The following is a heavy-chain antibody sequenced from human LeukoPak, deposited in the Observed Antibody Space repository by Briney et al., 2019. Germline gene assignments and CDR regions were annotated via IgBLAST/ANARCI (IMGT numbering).Heavy chain of an antibody. V-gene: IGHV4-30-2*01. Sequence: SQTLSLTCAVSGGSISSGGYSWSWIRQPPGKGLEWIGEINHSGSTNYNPSLKSRVTISVDTSKNQFSLKLSSVTAADTAVYYCARVMPQQIAAADYWGQGTLVTVSS. J-gene: IGHJ4*02. D-gene: IGHD6-13*01. CDR3: ARVMPQQIAAADY. CDR1: GGSISSGGYS. CDR2: INHSGST.